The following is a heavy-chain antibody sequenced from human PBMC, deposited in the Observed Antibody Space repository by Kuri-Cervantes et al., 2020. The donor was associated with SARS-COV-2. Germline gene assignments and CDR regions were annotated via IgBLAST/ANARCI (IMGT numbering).Heavy chain of an antibody. Sequence: GGSLRLSCAASGFTFDDYAMHWVRQAPGKGLEWVANIKQDGSEKYYVDSVKGRFTISRDNAKNSLYLQMNSLRAEDTAVYYCARDGLWFGEFWRWFDPWGQGALVTVSS. CDR2: IKQDGSEK. CDR3: ARDGLWFGEFWRWFDP. CDR1: GFTFDDYA. J-gene: IGHJ5*02. D-gene: IGHD3-10*01. V-gene: IGHV3-7*01.